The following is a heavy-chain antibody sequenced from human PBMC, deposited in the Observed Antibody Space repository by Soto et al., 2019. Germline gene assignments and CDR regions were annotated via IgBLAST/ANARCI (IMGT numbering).Heavy chain of an antibody. CDR3: AGLRGYAGSPIDY. Sequence: PSETLSLTCTVSGGSIISGYWSWIRQPPGKGLEWIGYISYSGNTNYNPSLKSRVTMSVDTPKNQFSLRLSSVTTADTAVYYCAGLRGYAGSPIDYWGQGTLVTGS. J-gene: IGHJ4*02. CDR2: ISYSGNT. V-gene: IGHV4-59*01. CDR1: GGSIISGY. D-gene: IGHD2-15*01.